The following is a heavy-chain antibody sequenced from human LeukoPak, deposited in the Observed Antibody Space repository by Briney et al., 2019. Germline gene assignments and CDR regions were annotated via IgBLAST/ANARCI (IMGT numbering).Heavy chain of an antibody. Sequence: GESLKISCKGSGYSFTSGWIGWVRQMPGKGLEWMGIIYPGDSDTRYSPSFQGQVTISADKSISTAYLQWSSLKASDTAMYYCARLGDLYGDYGIHDYWGQGTLVTVSS. D-gene: IGHD4-17*01. CDR3: ARLGDLYGDYGIHDY. CDR2: IYPGDSDT. J-gene: IGHJ4*02. V-gene: IGHV5-51*01. CDR1: GYSFTSGW.